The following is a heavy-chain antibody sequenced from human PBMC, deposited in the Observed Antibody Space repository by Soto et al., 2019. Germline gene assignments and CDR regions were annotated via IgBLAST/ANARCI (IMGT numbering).Heavy chain of an antibody. V-gene: IGHV3-23*01. D-gene: IGHD1-1*01. Sequence: GGSLRLSCAASGFTFSNYAMNWVRQAPGTGLGLVSAISGSCGNTYYTDSVKGRFTISRDNSRKTLNLQMNSLRVEDTAVYFCAKGKTVADYYYAMDVWGQGTKVTVSS. CDR3: AKGKTVADYYYAMDV. CDR2: ISGSCGNT. CDR1: GFTFSNYA. J-gene: IGHJ6*02.